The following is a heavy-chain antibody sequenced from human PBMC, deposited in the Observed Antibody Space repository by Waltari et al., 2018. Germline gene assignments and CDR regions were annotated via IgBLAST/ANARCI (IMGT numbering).Heavy chain of an antibody. Sequence: QVQLVESGGGVVQPGGSLSVSCTTSCFTFINYGNPWVRQTPGKGLEWVAFISYDGSTTYYADSVKGRFTISRDTSKNTVFLQMSSLRAEDTAVYYCAKDSAFRYNLYANYYFEFWGQGTLVTVSS. V-gene: IGHV3-30*18. CDR1: CFTFINYG. CDR2: ISYDGSTT. J-gene: IGHJ4*02. CDR3: AKDSAFRYNLYANYYFEF. D-gene: IGHD1-20*01.